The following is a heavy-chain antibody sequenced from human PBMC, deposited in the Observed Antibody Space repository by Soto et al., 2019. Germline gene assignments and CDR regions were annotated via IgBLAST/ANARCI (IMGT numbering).Heavy chain of an antibody. D-gene: IGHD7-27*01. V-gene: IGHV3-33*01. CDR2: IWYDGSNK. CDR1: GFTFSSYG. CDR3: ARDRTGDWLDY. J-gene: IGHJ4*02. Sequence: QVQLVESGGGVVQPGRSLRLSCAASGFTFSSYGMHWVRQAPGKGLEWVAVIWYDGSNKYYADSVKGRFTISRDNSKNTLYLQMNRLRAEDTAVYYCARDRTGDWLDYWGQGTLVTVSS.